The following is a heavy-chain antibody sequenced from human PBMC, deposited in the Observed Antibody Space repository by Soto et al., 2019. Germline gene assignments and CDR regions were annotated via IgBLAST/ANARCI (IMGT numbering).Heavy chain of an antibody. V-gene: IGHV1-18*01. CDR2: ISAYNGNT. J-gene: IGHJ3*02. D-gene: IGHD2-15*01. Sequence: ASVPVTCQASVYTYTSYGITRVRRAPGQGLEYMGWISAYNGNTNYAQKLQGRVTMTADTSTNTAYMELRSLRSDDTAVYYCARYCSGGSFDSNTAVDSWGQGTMVTFSS. CDR1: VYTYTSYG. CDR3: ARYCSGGSFDSNTAVDS.